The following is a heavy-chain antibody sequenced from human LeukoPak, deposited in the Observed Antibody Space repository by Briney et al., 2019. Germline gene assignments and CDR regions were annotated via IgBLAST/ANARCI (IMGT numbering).Heavy chain of an antibody. V-gene: IGHV7-4-1*02. Sequence: ASVKVSCKASGYSFTNYAMNWVRQAPGQGLEWMGWIHPSTGNPTYAQGFTGRFVFSLDTSVSTTYLQISSLKAEDTAVYFCARAFQSLGGLSLPDYWGQGTLVTVSS. D-gene: IGHD3-16*02. CDR3: ARAFQSLGGLSLPDY. CDR1: GYSFTNYA. CDR2: IHPSTGNP. J-gene: IGHJ4*02.